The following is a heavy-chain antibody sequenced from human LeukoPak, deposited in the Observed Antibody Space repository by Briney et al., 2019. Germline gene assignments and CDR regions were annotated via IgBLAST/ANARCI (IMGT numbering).Heavy chain of an antibody. CDR2: ISSSSSYI. Sequence: GGSLRLSCAASGFTFSSYSMNWVRQAPRKGLEWVSSISSSSSYIYYADSVKGRFTISRDNAKNSLYLQMNSLRAEDTAVYYCAREEFDDSSGYYYPYYFDYWGQGTLVTVSS. J-gene: IGHJ4*02. V-gene: IGHV3-21*01. D-gene: IGHD3-22*01. CDR1: GFTFSSYS. CDR3: AREEFDDSSGYYYPYYFDY.